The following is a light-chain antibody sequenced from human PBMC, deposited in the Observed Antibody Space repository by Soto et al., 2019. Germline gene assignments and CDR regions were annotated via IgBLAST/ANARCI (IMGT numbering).Light chain of an antibody. Sequence: QSALTQPASVPGSPGQSITISCTGPSSDVGGYNYVSWYQQHPGKAPKLMIYEVSNRPSGVSNRFSGSKSGNTASLTISGLQAEDEADYYCSSYTSSITYVFGTGTKVTVL. V-gene: IGLV2-14*01. CDR2: EVS. CDR3: SSYTSSITYV. J-gene: IGLJ1*01. CDR1: SSDVGGYNY.